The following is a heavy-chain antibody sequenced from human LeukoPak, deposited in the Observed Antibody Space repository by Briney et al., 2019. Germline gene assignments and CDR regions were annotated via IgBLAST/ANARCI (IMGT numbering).Heavy chain of an antibody. Sequence: ASVKVSCKASGYTFTSYYMHWVRQAPGQGLEWMGIINPSGGSTSYAQKFQGRVTMTRDMSTSTVYMELSSLRSEDTAVYYCARDWEATVTTNYYYYMDGWGKGTTVTVSS. CDR3: ARDWEATVTTNYYYYMDG. V-gene: IGHV1-46*01. CDR1: GYTFTSYY. D-gene: IGHD4-17*01. J-gene: IGHJ6*03. CDR2: INPSGGST.